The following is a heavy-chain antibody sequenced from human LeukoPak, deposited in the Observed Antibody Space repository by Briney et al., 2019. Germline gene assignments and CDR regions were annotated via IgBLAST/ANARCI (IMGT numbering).Heavy chain of an antibody. D-gene: IGHD3-3*01. Sequence: ASVKVSCKASGGTFSSYAISWVRQAPGQELEWMGRIIPIFGTANYAQKFQGRVTITTDESTSAAYMELSSLRSEDTAVYYCARDGKRSPRDFWSGYHDCWGQGTLVTVSS. V-gene: IGHV1-69*05. CDR2: IIPIFGTA. CDR1: GGTFSSYA. CDR3: ARDGKRSPRDFWSGYHDC. J-gene: IGHJ4*02.